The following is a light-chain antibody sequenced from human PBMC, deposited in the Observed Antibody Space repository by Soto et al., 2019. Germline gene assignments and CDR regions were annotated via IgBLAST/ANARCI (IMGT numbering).Light chain of an antibody. Sequence: QSVLTQPPSASGSPGQSVTISCTGTSSDVGGYNFVSWYQQHPGKAPKLMIYEVSERPSGVPYRFSGSKSGNTASLTVSGLQAEDEADYYCSSYAGSNIVVFGGGTKLTVL. J-gene: IGLJ2*01. CDR2: EVS. V-gene: IGLV2-8*01. CDR1: SSDVGGYNF. CDR3: SSYAGSNIVV.